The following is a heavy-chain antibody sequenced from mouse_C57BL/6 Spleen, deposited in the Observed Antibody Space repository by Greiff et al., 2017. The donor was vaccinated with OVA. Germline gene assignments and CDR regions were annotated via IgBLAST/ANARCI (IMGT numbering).Heavy chain of an antibody. Sequence: EVKLVESGPGLVKPSQSLSLTCSVTGYSITSGYYWNWIRQFPGNKLEWMGYISYDGSNNYNPSLKNRISITRDTSKNQFFLKLNSVTTEDTATYYCATNYDYYAMDYWGQGTSVTVSS. CDR3: ATNYDYYAMDY. J-gene: IGHJ4*01. V-gene: IGHV3-6*01. CDR2: ISYDGSN. CDR1: GYSITSGYY.